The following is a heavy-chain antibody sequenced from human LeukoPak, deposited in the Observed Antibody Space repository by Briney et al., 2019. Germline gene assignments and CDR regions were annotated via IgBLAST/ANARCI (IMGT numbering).Heavy chain of an antibody. J-gene: IGHJ6*03. D-gene: IGHD5-18*01. CDR2: IYYSGST. CDR3: ARGVSRGYSYGRYYMDV. CDR1: GGSISSYY. V-gene: IGHV4-59*01. Sequence: PSETLSLTCTVSGGSISSYYWSWIRQPPGKGLEWIGYIYYSGSTNNNPSLKSRVTISVDKSKNQISLKLSSVTAADTAVYYCARGVSRGYSYGRYYMDVWAKGPRSPSP.